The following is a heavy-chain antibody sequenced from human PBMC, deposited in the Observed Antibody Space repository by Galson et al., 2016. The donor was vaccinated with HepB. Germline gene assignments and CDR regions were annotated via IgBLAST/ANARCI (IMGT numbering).Heavy chain of an antibody. CDR3: ASSVRGSGSPPGGY. CDR2: ISSSSDTI. V-gene: IGHV3-48*01. D-gene: IGHD3-10*01. CDR1: GFTFSSFS. J-gene: IGHJ4*02. Sequence: SLRLSCAVSGFTFSSFSMNWVRQAPGKGLEWVSYISSSSDTIYYADSVKGRFTISRDNAKNSLYLQMNSLSAEDTAVYYCASSVRGSGSPPGGYWGQGTLVTSP.